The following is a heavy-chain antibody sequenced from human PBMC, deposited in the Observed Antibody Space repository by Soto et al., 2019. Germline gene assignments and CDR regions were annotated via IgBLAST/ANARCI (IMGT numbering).Heavy chain of an antibody. V-gene: IGHV1-18*01. CDR2: ISVYNGHT. CDR3: ARCDFGEDVPPLDH. J-gene: IGHJ4*02. CDR1: GYTFSSYG. D-gene: IGHD4-17*01. Sequence: QVHLMQSGAEVKSPGASVRVSCKASGYTFSSYGVSCVRQAPGQGLEFRGWISVYNGHTNYAQKFQGRVTMTTDTSTSTAYMELRSLRSAATAVYFCARCDFGEDVPPLDHWGQGTLVNVSA.